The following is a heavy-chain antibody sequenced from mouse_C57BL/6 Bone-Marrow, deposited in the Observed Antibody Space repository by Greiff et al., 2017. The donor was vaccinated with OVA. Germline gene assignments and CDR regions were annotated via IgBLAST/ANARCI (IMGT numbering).Heavy chain of an antibody. J-gene: IGHJ2*01. CDR1: GFSLTSYA. D-gene: IGHD2-3*01. CDR3: ARYLYDGYYSYYFDY. V-gene: IGHV2-9-1*01. Sequence: QVQLQQSGPGLVAPSQSLSITCTVSGFSLTSYAISWVRQPPGKGLEWLGVIWTGGGTNYNSALKSRLSISKDNSKSQVFLKMNSLQTDDTARYYCARYLYDGYYSYYFDYWGQGTTLTVSS. CDR2: IWTGGGT.